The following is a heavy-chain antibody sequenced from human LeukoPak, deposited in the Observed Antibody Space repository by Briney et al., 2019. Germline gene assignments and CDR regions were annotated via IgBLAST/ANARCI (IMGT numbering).Heavy chain of an antibody. V-gene: IGHV3-23*01. Sequence: PGGSLRLSCAASGFTFSSYAMSWVRQAPGKGLEWVSAITTIGASTYYADSVKGRFTISRDNSKNTLYLQMNSLRAEDTAVFYCAKEVLGYFDYWGQGTLVTVSS. D-gene: IGHD3-16*01. CDR1: GFTFSSYA. CDR3: AKEVLGYFDY. J-gene: IGHJ4*02. CDR2: ITTIGAST.